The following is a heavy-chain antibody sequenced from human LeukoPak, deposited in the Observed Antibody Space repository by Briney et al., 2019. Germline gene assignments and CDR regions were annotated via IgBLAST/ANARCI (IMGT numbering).Heavy chain of an antibody. CDR2: INWNGGST. CDR1: GFTFDDYG. CDR3: ARAYSSGWYYAFDI. J-gene: IGHJ3*02. D-gene: IGHD6-19*01. Sequence: TGGSLRLSCAASGFTFDDYGMSWVRQAPGKGLEWVSGINWNGGSTGYAGSVTGRFTISRDNAKNSLYLQMNSLRAEDTALYYCARAYSSGWYYAFDIWGQGTMVTVSS. V-gene: IGHV3-20*04.